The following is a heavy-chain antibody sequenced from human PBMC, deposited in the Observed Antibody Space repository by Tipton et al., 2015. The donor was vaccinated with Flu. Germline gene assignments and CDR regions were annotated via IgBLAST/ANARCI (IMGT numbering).Heavy chain of an antibody. CDR2: IHRSGNT. CDR3: ARHTGDSVRGVIDY. CDR1: GDSIGSRYY. V-gene: IGHV4-38-2*01. Sequence: TLSLTCSVSGDSIGSRYYWGWIRQPPGKGLEWIGNIHRSGNTYHNPSLKSRVAISVDTSKNQFSLRLSSVTAADTAVYYCARHTGDSVRGVIDYWGQGTLVTVFS. D-gene: IGHD3-10*02. J-gene: IGHJ4*02.